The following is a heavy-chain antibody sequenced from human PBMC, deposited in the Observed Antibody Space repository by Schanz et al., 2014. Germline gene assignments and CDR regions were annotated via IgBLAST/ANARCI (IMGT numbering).Heavy chain of an antibody. Sequence: QVQLVQSGAEVKEPGASVKVSCKASGYTFTSNGITWVRQAPGQGLEWLGWINVDNGHTDYAQKFQGRVTMTTDTATNTAYMELRSLRLDDTAVYYCARATTAWPFDLWGQGTLVTVSS. V-gene: IGHV1-18*04. J-gene: IGHJ4*02. CDR1: GYTFTSNG. CDR2: INVDNGHT. CDR3: ARATTAWPFDL. D-gene: IGHD4-17*01.